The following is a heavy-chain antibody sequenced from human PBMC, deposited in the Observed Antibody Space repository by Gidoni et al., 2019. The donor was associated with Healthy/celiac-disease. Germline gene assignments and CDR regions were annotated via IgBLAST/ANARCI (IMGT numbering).Heavy chain of an antibody. D-gene: IGHD3-10*01. CDR1: GFTFVDYA. CDR3: AKDLANYYGSGSYFPGFDY. Sequence: EVQLVESGGGVVQPGGSLRLSCAASGFTFVDYAMHWVRQAPGKGLEWVSLISGDGGSTYYADSVKGRFTISRDNSKNSLYLQMNSLRTEDTALYYCAKDLANYYGSGSYFPGFDYWGQGTLVTVSS. J-gene: IGHJ4*02. CDR2: ISGDGGST. V-gene: IGHV3-43*02.